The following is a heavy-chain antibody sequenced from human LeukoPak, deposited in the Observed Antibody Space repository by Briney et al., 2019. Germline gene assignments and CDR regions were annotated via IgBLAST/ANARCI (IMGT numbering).Heavy chain of an antibody. Sequence: PGRSLGLSCAASAFTFRTYGMHWARQAPGKGLEWVAVISYDANNKNYADSVKGRFTISRDNSKNTLYLQMNSLRAEDTAVYYCAKDRHPARTDGYYFDYWGQGTLVTVSS. CDR1: AFTFRTYG. CDR2: ISYDANNK. V-gene: IGHV3-30*18. D-gene: IGHD1-14*01. CDR3: AKDRHPARTDGYYFDY. J-gene: IGHJ4*02.